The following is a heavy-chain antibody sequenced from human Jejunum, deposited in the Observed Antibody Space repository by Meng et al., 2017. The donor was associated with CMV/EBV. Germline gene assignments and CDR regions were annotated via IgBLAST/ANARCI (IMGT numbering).Heavy chain of an antibody. V-gene: IGHV1-18*01. D-gene: IGHD5-18*01. CDR3: ARDLYTAVVLGY. CDR1: GYTFTSYG. J-gene: IGHJ4*02. Sequence: QVQLVKSGGEVKKPGASVKVSCKAYGYTFTSYGITWVRQAPGQGLEWMGWINTYNGNTDYAQKFQGRVTMTTDTSTATAYMDLRSLRSDDTAVYYCARDLYTAVVLGYWGQGTLVTVSS. CDR2: INTYNGNT.